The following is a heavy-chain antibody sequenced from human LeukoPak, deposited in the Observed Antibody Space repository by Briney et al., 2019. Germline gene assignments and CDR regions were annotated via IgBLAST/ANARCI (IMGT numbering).Heavy chain of an antibody. V-gene: IGHV4-61*02. D-gene: IGHD2-2*01. J-gene: IGHJ3*02. CDR2: FYASGST. Sequence: SQTLSLTCTVSGGSISSGGYFWSWIRQPAGKGLEWIGRFYASGSTNYNPSLQSRVTISVDTSKNQFSLKLTSVTAADTAVYYCALGNCPTTSCYPGVAFDIWGQGTMVTVSS. CDR1: GGSISSGGYF. CDR3: ALGNCPTTSCYPGVAFDI.